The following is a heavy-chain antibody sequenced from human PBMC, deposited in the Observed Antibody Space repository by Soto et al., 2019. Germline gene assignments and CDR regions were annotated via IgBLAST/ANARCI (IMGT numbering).Heavy chain of an antibody. CDR2: IYYSGST. Sequence: SETLSLTCTVSGGSISSSRYYWGWIRQPPGKGLEWIGSIYYSGSTYYNPSLKSRVTISVDTSKNQFSLKLSSVTAADTAVYYCARVYRGNYCSSTSCYNWFDPWGQGTLVTVSS. CDR1: GGSISSSRYY. D-gene: IGHD2-2*01. V-gene: IGHV4-39*01. CDR3: ARVYRGNYCSSTSCYNWFDP. J-gene: IGHJ5*02.